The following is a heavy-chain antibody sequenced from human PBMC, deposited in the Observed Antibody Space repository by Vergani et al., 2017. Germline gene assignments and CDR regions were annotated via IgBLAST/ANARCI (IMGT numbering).Heavy chain of an antibody. CDR2: IYYSWST. D-gene: IGHD3-3*01. V-gene: IGHV4-39*01. J-gene: IGHJ4*02. Sequence: QLQLQESGPGLVKPSETLSLTCTVSGGSISSISYYWGWIRQPPGKGLEWFGSIYYSWSTYYNPSLNSRVTISVDTSKNQFSLRLSSVTTADTAVYYCADVLYDFWSDPIANWGQGTLVSVSS. CDR1: GGSISSISYY. CDR3: ADVLYDFWSDPIAN.